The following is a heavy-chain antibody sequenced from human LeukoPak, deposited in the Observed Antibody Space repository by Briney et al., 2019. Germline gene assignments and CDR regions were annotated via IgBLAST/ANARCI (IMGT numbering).Heavy chain of an antibody. CDR3: ARANYTDLPSNFDY. V-gene: IGHV4-31*03. J-gene: IGHJ4*02. Sequence: PSETLSLTCTVSGGSISSGGHYWSWIRQHPGKGLEWIGYIYYSGSTYYNPSLKSRVTMSVDTSKNQFSLNLSSVTAADTAVYYCARANYTDLPSNFDYWGQGTLVTVSS. D-gene: IGHD1-7*01. CDR1: GGSISSGGHY. CDR2: IYYSGST.